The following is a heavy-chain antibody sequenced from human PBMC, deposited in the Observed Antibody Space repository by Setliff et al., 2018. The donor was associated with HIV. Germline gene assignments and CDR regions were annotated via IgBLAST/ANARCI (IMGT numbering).Heavy chain of an antibody. V-gene: IGHV1-18*01. D-gene: IGHD3-10*01. CDR1: GYTFTSCG. J-gene: IGHJ5*02. CDR3: ARTKIFSAGFRGYLTGPINWFDP. Sequence: ASVKVSCKASGYTFTSCGISWVRQAPGQGLGWMGWISAYNGNTNYAQKLQGRVTMTTDTSTSTAYMELRSLRSDDTAVYYCARTKIFSAGFRGYLTGPINWFDPWGQGTLVTVSS. CDR2: ISAYNGNT.